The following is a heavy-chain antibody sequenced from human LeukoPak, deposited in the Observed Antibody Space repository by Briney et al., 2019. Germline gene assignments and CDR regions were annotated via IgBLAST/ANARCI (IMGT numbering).Heavy chain of an antibody. CDR3: ARGASVTSPFDY. V-gene: IGHV1-69*04. D-gene: IGHD4-17*01. CDR1: GYTFTGYY. Sequence: SVTVSCKASGYTFTGYYMHWVRQAPGQGLEWMGRIIPILGIANYAQKFQGRVTITADKSTSTAYMELSSLRSEDTAVYYCARGASVTSPFDYWGQGTLVTVSS. J-gene: IGHJ4*02. CDR2: IIPILGIA.